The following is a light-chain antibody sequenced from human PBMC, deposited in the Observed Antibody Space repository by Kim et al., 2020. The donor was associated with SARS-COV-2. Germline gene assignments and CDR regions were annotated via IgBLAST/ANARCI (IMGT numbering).Light chain of an antibody. J-gene: IGKJ5*01. CDR3: QHRGNWPPT. Sequence: PGQSATLSCKASQSVSSYLAWYQQKPGQAPRLLIYDASSRAPGIPARFSGRGSVTDFTLTISSLEPEDFAIYYCQHRGNWPPTFGQGTRLEIK. V-gene: IGKV3-11*01. CDR1: QSVSSY. CDR2: DAS.